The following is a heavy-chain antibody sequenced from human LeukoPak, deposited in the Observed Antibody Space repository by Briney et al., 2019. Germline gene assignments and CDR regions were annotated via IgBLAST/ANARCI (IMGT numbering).Heavy chain of an antibody. CDR1: GFTFSSYA. Sequence: PGGSLRLSCAASGFTFSSYAMSWVRQAPGKGLEWVSAISGSGGSTYYADSVKGRFTISRDNSKNTLYLQMNSLRAEDTAVYYCAKRSLGYCSGGSCQAWFDPWGQGTLVTVSS. D-gene: IGHD2-15*01. J-gene: IGHJ5*02. V-gene: IGHV3-23*01. CDR3: AKRSLGYCSGGSCQAWFDP. CDR2: ISGSGGST.